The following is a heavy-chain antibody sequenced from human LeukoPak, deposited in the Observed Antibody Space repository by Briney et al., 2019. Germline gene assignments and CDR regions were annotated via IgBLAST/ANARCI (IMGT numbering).Heavy chain of an antibody. CDR1: GYTLTSYA. J-gene: IGHJ4*02. D-gene: IGHD3-22*01. CDR2: INAGNGNT. CDR3: ASSYYDSSGYLTLPY. Sequence: ASVKVSCKASGYTLTSYAMHWVRQAPGQRLEWMGWINAGNGNTKYSQKFQGRVTITRDTSASTAYMELSSLRSEDTAVYYCASSYYDSSGYLTLPYWGQGTLVTVSS. V-gene: IGHV1-3*01.